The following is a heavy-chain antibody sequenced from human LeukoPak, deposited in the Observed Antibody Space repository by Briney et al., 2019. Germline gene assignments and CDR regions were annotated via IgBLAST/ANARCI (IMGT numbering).Heavy chain of an antibody. CDR1: GGSFSSSPYY. CDR2: IDYSGSS. V-gene: IGHV4-39*07. Sequence: SETLSLTCTVSGGSFSSSPYYWAWIRQPPGKGLEWIGSIDYSGSSYYSPSLKSRVTMSVDTSKNQFSLRLSPVTAADTAVYYCARTTEAHSWRTRYYDYYMDVWGKGTTVTVSS. D-gene: IGHD6-13*01. J-gene: IGHJ6*03. CDR3: ARTTEAHSWRTRYYDYYMDV.